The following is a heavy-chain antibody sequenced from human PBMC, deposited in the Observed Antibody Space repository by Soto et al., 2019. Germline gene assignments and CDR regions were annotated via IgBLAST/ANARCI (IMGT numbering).Heavy chain of an antibody. CDR3: ATSGGGWYLY. CDR1: GYTFSSYD. D-gene: IGHD6-19*01. CDR2: LNPNSGDT. V-gene: IGHV1-8*01. J-gene: IGHJ4*02. Sequence: QVQLVQSGAEVKKPGASVKVSCKASGYTFSSYDSNWVRQATGQGLEWMGWLNPNSGDTGYAKKFQGRVTLTRNTYINTAYIEMSSLTSDATAVDYCATSGGGWYLYWGQGTLVTVSS.